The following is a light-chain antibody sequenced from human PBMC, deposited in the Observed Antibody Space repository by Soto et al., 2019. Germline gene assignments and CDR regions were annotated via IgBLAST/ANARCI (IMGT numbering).Light chain of an antibody. J-gene: IGLJ1*01. CDR3: SSYTSTSSYV. Sequence: QSALTQPASVSGSPGQSITISCTGTSSDIGDYNYDSWYQQHPGKAPKLMIYEVSNRPSGISNRFSGSKSGNTASLTISGLQADDEADYYCSSYTSTSSYVFGTGTKLTVL. CDR1: SSDIGDYNY. CDR2: EVS. V-gene: IGLV2-14*01.